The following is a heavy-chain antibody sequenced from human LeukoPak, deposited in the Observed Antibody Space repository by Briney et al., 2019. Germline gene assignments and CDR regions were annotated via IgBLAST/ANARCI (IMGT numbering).Heavy chain of an antibody. D-gene: IGHD6-19*01. V-gene: IGHV4-34*01. Sequence: SETLSLTCAVYGGSFSGYYWSWIRQPPGKGLEWIGEINHSGSTNYNPSLKSRVTISVDTSQNQFSLKLSSVTAADTAVYYCARGRVAVAGTNFDYWGQGTLVTVSS. CDR1: GGSFSGYY. CDR3: ARGRVAVAGTNFDY. CDR2: INHSGST. J-gene: IGHJ4*02.